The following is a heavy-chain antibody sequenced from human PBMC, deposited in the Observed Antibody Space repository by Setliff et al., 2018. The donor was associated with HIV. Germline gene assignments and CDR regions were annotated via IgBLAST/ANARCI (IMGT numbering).Heavy chain of an antibody. Sequence: SETLSLTCTVSGGSISSSSYYWGWIRQPPGKGLEWIGSIYYSGSTYYNPSLKSRVTISVDTSKNQFSLKMSSVTAADTAVYYCARHQYYYDSSGGGALDYWGQGTLVTVSS. CDR1: GGSISSSSYY. CDR2: IYYSGST. D-gene: IGHD3-22*01. CDR3: ARHQYYYDSSGGGALDY. V-gene: IGHV4-39*01. J-gene: IGHJ4*02.